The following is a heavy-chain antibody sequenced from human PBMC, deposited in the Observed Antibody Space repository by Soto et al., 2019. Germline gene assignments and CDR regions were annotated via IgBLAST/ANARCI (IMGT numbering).Heavy chain of an antibody. CDR1: GGSINTSSYY. Sequence: SETLSLTCNVSGGSINTSSYYWGWIRQPPGMGLEWIGSIYYSGSAYYNPSLKSRVTISGDTSKNQFSLKLSSVTAADTAVYYCARDLQAVAGTIDYWGPGTLVTVSS. CDR2: IYYSGSA. V-gene: IGHV4-39*01. D-gene: IGHD6-19*01. CDR3: ARDLQAVAGTIDY. J-gene: IGHJ4*02.